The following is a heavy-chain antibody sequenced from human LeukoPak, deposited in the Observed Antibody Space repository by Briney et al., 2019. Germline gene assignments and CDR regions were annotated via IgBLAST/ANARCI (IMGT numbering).Heavy chain of an antibody. CDR3: TTDRELLPYFDY. CDR1: GFTFTSHW. Sequence: GGSLRLSCTASGFTFTSHWMHWVRQVPGKGLVWVSRIKSKTDGGTTDYAAPVKGRFTISRDDSKNTLYLQMNSLKTEDTAVYYCTTDRELLPYFDYWGQGTLVTVSS. V-gene: IGHV3-15*07. CDR2: IKSKTDGGTT. D-gene: IGHD1-26*01. J-gene: IGHJ4*02.